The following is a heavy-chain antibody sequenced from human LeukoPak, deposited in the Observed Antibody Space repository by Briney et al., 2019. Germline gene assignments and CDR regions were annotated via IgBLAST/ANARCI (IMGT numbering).Heavy chain of an antibody. CDR2: IIPIFGTA. V-gene: IGHV1-69*13. J-gene: IGHJ5*02. CDR1: GGTFSSYT. CDR3: AVEGGANNWFDP. D-gene: IGHD1-1*01. Sequence: SVKVSCKASGGTFSSYTISWVRQAPGQGLEWMGGIIPIFGTANYAQKFQGRVTITADESTSTAYMELSSLRSEDTAVYYCAVEGGANNWFDPWGQGTLVTVSS.